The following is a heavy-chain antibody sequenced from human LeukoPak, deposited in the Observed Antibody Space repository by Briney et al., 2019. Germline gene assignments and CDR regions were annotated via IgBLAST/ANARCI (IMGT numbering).Heavy chain of an antibody. CDR3: ARDIEDSSIPGY. CDR2: INPNSGGT. V-gene: IGHV1-2*02. J-gene: IGHJ4*02. Sequence: ASVKVSCKASGYTFTGYYMHWVRQAPGQGLEWTGWINPNSGGTNYAQKFQGRVTMTRDTSISTAYMELSRLSSHDTAVYYCARDIEDSSIPGYWGQGTLVTVSS. D-gene: IGHD2-15*01. CDR1: GYTFTGYY.